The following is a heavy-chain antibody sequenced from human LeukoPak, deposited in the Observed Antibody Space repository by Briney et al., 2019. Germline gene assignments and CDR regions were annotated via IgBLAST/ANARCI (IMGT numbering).Heavy chain of an antibody. Sequence: ASVNVSCKASGYTFTGYYMHWVRQAPGQGLEWMGRINPNSGGTNYAQKFQGRVTMTRDTSISTAYMELSRLRSDDTAVYYCAREFARYCSSTSCYSSAYWGREPWSPSPQ. V-gene: IGHV1-2*06. D-gene: IGHD2-2*02. J-gene: IGHJ4*02. CDR1: GYTFTGYY. CDR3: AREFARYCSSTSCYSSAY. CDR2: INPNSGGT.